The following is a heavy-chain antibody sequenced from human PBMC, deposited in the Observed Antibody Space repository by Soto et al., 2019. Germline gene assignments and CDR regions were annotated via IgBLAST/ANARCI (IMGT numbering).Heavy chain of an antibody. D-gene: IGHD4-17*01. CDR1: GFTFRSYW. CDR3: ASRSPYGGIDY. CDR2: INSDGSST. Sequence: VGSLRLSCAASGFTFRSYWMHWVSQAPGKWLLWVSRINSDGSSTSYADSVKGRFTISRDKAKNTLYLQMNSLRAEDTAVYYCASRSPYGGIDYWGQGTRVTVSS. J-gene: IGHJ4*02. V-gene: IGHV3-74*01.